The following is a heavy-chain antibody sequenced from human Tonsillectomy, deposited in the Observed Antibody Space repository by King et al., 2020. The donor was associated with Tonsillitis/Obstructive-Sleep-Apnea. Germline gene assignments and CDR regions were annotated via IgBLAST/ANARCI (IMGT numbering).Heavy chain of an antibody. CDR1: GYSFSSYW. CDR3: ARHLFDSTILVDGMDV. J-gene: IGHJ6*02. D-gene: IGHD3-3*01. Sequence: QLVQSGAEVKKPGESLRISCKGSGYSFSSYWISWVRQMPGKGLEWMGRIDPSDSYTNYSPSFQGHVTISTDKSISTAYLQWSSLKASDTAMYYCARHLFDSTILVDGMDVWGQGTTVTVSS. V-gene: IGHV5-10-1*03. CDR2: IDPSDSYT.